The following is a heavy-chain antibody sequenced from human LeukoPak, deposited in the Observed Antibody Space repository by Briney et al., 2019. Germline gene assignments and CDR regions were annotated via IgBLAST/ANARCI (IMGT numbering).Heavy chain of an antibody. CDR2: IYYSGST. J-gene: IGHJ4*02. CDR3: ARDSSGYRRGSFDY. Sequence: SETLSLTCTVSGGSISSYYWSWIRQPPGKGLEWIGYIYYSGSTNYNPSLKSRVTMSLGTSNNQFSLKLSSVTAADTAVYYCARDSSGYRRGSFDYWGQGTLVTVSS. V-gene: IGHV4-59*01. CDR1: GGSISSYY. D-gene: IGHD3-22*01.